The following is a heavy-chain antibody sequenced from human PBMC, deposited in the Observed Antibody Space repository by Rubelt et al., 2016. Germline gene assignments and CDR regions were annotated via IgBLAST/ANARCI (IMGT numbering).Heavy chain of an antibody. J-gene: IGHJ4*02. V-gene: IGHV1-24*01. D-gene: IGHD3-16*01. CDR1: GYTFTSYY. Sequence: QVQLVQSGAEVKKPGASVKVSCKASGYTFTSYYMHWVRQAPGQGLEWMGGFDPEDGETIYAQRFQGRVTMTEDTSTDTAYMELSSLRSEDTAVYYCARKLWGWGFTQPFDYWGQGTLVTVSS. CDR3: ARKLWGWGFTQPFDY. CDR2: FDPEDGET.